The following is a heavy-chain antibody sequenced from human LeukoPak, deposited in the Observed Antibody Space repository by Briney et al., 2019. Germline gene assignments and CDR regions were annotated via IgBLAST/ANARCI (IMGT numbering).Heavy chain of an antibody. V-gene: IGHV3-23*01. CDR1: GFTFSSYA. J-gene: IGHJ4*02. CDR3: AKHDGAAVAGIFDY. CDR2: ISGSGGST. D-gene: IGHD6-19*01. Sequence: GGSLRLSCAASGFTFSSYAMSWVRQAPGKGLGWVSAISGSGGSTYYADSVKGRFTISRDNSKNTLYLQMNSLRAEDTAVYYCAKHDGAAVAGIFDYWGQGTLVTVSS.